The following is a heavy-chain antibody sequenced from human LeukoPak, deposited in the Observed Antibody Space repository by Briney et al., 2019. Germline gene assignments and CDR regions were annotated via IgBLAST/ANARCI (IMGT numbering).Heavy chain of an antibody. J-gene: IGHJ4*02. Sequence: GGSLRLSCAASGFTFDDYAMHWVRQAPGEGLEWVSGISWYSGSIDYADSVKGRFTISRDNAKNSLFLQMNSLRAEDTALYYCAKVVRGVPPHFDYWGQGTLVTVSS. D-gene: IGHD3-10*01. CDR3: AKVVRGVPPHFDY. CDR1: GFTFDDYA. V-gene: IGHV3-9*01. CDR2: ISWYSGSI.